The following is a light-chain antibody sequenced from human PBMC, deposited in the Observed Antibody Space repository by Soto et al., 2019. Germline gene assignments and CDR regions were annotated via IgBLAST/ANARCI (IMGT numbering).Light chain of an antibody. CDR3: QQYGSSGT. CDR2: GAS. CDR1: QSLRTNS. V-gene: IGKV3-20*01. J-gene: IGKJ1*01. Sequence: MVLTQSPGALSLSLGERATLSCRASQSLRTNSLAWYQQKLGQAPRLLIYGASNRATGIPDRFSGSGSGTDFTLTISRMEPEDFAVDYCQQYGSSGTFGQGTKVDIK.